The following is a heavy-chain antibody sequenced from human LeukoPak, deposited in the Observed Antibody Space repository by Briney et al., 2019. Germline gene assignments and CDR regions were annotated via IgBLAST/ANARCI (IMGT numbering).Heavy chain of an antibody. Sequence: SETLSLTCTVSGGSISSYYWSWIRQPPGKGLEWIGYIYYCGSTNYNPSLKSRVTISVDTSKNQFSLKLSSVTAADTAVYYCARVWGAVAGTSYFDYWGQGTLVTVSS. CDR1: GGSISSYY. V-gene: IGHV4-59*01. CDR2: IYYCGST. D-gene: IGHD6-19*01. J-gene: IGHJ4*02. CDR3: ARVWGAVAGTSYFDY.